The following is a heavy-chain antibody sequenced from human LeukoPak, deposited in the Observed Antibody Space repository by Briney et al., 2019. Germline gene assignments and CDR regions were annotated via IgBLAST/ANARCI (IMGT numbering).Heavy chain of an antibody. Sequence: GGSLRLSCAASGFSFSSFWMSWVRQAPGKGLEWVANMKQDGSEKYYVDSVKGRFTISRDNAKNSLYLQMNSLRAEDTAVYFCARVQVAVQSVFDYFDYWGQGTLVTVSS. D-gene: IGHD2-2*01. CDR3: ARVQVAVQSVFDYFDY. CDR2: MKQDGSEK. J-gene: IGHJ4*02. CDR1: GFSFSSFW. V-gene: IGHV3-7*01.